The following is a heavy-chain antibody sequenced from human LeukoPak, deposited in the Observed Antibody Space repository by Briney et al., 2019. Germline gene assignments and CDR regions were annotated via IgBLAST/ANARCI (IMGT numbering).Heavy chain of an antibody. CDR3: ARGGVVTVATDY. CDR1: GFTFSSYS. J-gene: IGHJ4*02. V-gene: IGHV3-21*01. Sequence: PGGSLRLSCAASGFTFSSYSMNWVRQAPGKGLEWVSSISSSSSYIYYADSVKGRFTISRDNAKNSLYLQMNSLRAEDTAVYYCARGGVVTVATDYWGQGTLVTVS. CDR2: ISSSSSYI. D-gene: IGHD3-3*01.